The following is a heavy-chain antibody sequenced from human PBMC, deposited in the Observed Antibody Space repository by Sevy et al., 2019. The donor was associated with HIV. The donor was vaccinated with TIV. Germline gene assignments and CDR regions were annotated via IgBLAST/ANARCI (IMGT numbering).Heavy chain of an antibody. D-gene: IGHD3-16*01. CDR3: ARDKLQTTGSLGDYYYGLDV. CDR2: IWYDGSNK. J-gene: IGHJ6*02. V-gene: IGHV3-33*01. CDR1: GFTFSNYG. Sequence: GGSLRLSCAGSGFTFSNYGMHWVRQAPGKGLEWVAIIWYDGSNKYYTESVKGRFTISRDNSKNMLYLQMNGLRAEDTAVYYCARDKLQTTGSLGDYYYGLDVWGQGTRVIVSS.